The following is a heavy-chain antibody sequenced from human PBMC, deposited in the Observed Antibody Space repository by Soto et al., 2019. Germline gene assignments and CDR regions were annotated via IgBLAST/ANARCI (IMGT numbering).Heavy chain of an antibody. CDR1: GFTFSSYW. Sequence: EVQLVESGGGLVQPGGSLRLSCAASGFTFSSYWMSWVRQAPGKGLEWVANIKQDGSEKYYVDSVKGRFTISRDNAKNSLYLQMNSLRAEDTAVYYCAREVSWVRGVTTHLDYWGQGTLVTGSS. V-gene: IGHV3-7*01. CDR3: AREVSWVRGVTTHLDY. CDR2: IKQDGSEK. D-gene: IGHD3-10*01. J-gene: IGHJ4*02.